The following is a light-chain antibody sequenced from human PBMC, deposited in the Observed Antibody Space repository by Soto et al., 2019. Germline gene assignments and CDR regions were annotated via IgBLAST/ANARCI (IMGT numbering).Light chain of an antibody. CDR3: QHYNSYSEA. Sequence: DIQMTQSPSTLSGSVGDRVTITCRASQTISSWLAWYQQKPGKAPKLLIYKASTLKSGVPSRFSGRGSGTEVTLTISSLQPDDFATYYGQHYNSYSEAFGQGTKVDIK. CDR1: QTISSW. CDR2: KAS. J-gene: IGKJ1*01. V-gene: IGKV1-5*03.